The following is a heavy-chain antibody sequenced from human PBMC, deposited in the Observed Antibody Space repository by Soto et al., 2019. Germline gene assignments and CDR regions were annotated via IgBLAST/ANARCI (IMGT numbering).Heavy chain of an antibody. D-gene: IGHD1-26*01. V-gene: IGHV4-59*01. J-gene: IGHJ4*02. CDR3: ARGGTPGGTYDYFDY. CDR1: GGSISSYY. Sequence: SETLSLTCTVSGGSISSYYWSWIRQPPGKGLDWIGYIYYSGSTNYNPSLKSRVTISVDTSKNQFSLKLSSVTAADTAVYYCARGGTPGGTYDYFDYWGQGTLVTVS. CDR2: IYYSGST.